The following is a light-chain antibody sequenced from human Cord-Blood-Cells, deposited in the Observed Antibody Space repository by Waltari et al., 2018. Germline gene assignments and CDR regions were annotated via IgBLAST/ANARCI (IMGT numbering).Light chain of an antibody. J-gene: IGKJ4*01. CDR1: QSISSY. CDR3: QRSYSTLLT. Sequence: DIQMTQSPSSLSASVGDRVTIPCRASQSISSYLNWYQQKPGKSPKLLIYAASSLQRGVPSRFSGSGSGTDFTLTISSLQPEDFATYYCQRSYSTLLTFGGGTKVEIK. V-gene: IGKV1-39*01. CDR2: AAS.